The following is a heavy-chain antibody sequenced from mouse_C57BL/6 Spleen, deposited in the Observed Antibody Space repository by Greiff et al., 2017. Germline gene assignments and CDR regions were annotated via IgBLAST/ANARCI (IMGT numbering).Heavy chain of an antibody. V-gene: IGHV1-69*01. CDR1: GYTFTSYW. CDR2: IDPSDSYT. CDR3: AREDSSGYFDY. Sequence: QVHVKQPGAELVMPGASVKLSCKASGYTFTSYWMHWVKQRPGQGLEWIGEIDPSDSYTNYNQKFKGKSTLTVDKSSSTAYMQLSSLTSEDSAVYYCAREDSSGYFDYWGQGTTLTVSS. J-gene: IGHJ2*01. D-gene: IGHD3-2*02.